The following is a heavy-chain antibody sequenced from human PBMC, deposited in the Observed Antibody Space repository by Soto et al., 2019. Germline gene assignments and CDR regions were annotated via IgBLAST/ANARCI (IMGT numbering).Heavy chain of an antibody. CDR2: ISAHNGNT. CDR3: ARYEDLLDP. CDR1: GYTYTSYG. J-gene: IGHJ5*02. Sequence: QVQLVQSGVEVKKPGASVKVSCKASGYTYTSYGISWVRQAPGQGLEWMGWISAHNGNTYYAQKFQGRVTMTTDTSTSTAYMELRSLRSDDSAAYYCARYEDLLDPWGQGTLVTVSS. V-gene: IGHV1-18*01. D-gene: IGHD1-1*01.